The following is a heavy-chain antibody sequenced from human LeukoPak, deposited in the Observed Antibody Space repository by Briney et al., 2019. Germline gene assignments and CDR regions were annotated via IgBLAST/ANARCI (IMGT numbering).Heavy chain of an antibody. Sequence: SETLSLTCTVSGGSISSYYWSWIRQPPGKGLEWIGYIYYSGTTNYNPSLNSRVTISVDMSKNQFSLKLSSVTAADTAVYYCARHPRQDAFDIWGQGTMVTVSS. CDR3: ARHPRQDAFDI. CDR2: IYYSGTT. CDR1: GGSISSYY. J-gene: IGHJ3*02. V-gene: IGHV4-59*01.